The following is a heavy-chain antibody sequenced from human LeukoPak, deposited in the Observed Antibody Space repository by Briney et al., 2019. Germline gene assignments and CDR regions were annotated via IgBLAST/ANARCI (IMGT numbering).Heavy chain of an antibody. D-gene: IGHD6-19*01. CDR3: ARDLGYSSGWYTYDY. CDR2: IYYSGST. CDR1: GGSISSYY. Sequence: SETLSLTCTVSGGSISSYYWSWIRQPPGKGLEWIGYIYYSGSTNYNPSLKSRVTMSVDTSKNQFSLKLSSVTAADTAVYYCARDLGYSSGWYTYDYWGQGTLVTVSS. V-gene: IGHV4-59*12. J-gene: IGHJ4*02.